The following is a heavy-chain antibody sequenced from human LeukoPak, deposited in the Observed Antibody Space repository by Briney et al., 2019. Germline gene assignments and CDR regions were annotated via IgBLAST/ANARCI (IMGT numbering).Heavy chain of an antibody. J-gene: IGHJ3*02. D-gene: IGHD6-13*01. V-gene: IGHV4-59*08. CDR3: ARHGGIIAAAGTRAFDI. Sequence: SETLSLTCTVSGGSISNYYWSWIRQSPGKGLEWIGNIYYRGSTNYNPSLKSRVTISVDTSKNQFSLKLTSVTAADTAVYHCARHGGIIAAAGTRAFDIWGQGTMVTVSS. CDR2: IYYRGST. CDR1: GGSISNYY.